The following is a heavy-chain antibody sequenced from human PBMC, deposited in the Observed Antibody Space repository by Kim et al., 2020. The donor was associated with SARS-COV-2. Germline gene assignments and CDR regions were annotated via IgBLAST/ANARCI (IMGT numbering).Heavy chain of an antibody. CDR1: GYTFTGYY. V-gene: IGHV1-2*02. CDR3: ARDFPIAVAGHNWFDP. D-gene: IGHD6-19*01. J-gene: IGHJ5*02. CDR2: INPNSGGT. Sequence: ASVKVSCKASGYTFTGYYMHWVRQAPGQGLEWMGWINPNSGGTNYAQKFQGRVTMTRDTSISTAYMELSRLRSDDTAVYYCARDFPIAVAGHNWFDPWGQGTLVTVSS.